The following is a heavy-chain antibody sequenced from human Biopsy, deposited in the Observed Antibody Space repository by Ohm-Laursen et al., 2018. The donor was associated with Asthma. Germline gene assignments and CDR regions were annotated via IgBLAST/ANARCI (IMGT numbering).Heavy chain of an antibody. CDR2: LSVYNGNT. CDR3: ARAVDYSHYYGIDV. Sequence: AASVKVSCKTSGYTFNSAGITWARQAPGQGLEWMGWLSVYNGNTKVAQKLQDRVTMITDTSTSTAYMELRSLRSDDTAVYFCARAVDYSHYYGIDVWGQGTTVTVS. CDR1: GYTFNSAG. V-gene: IGHV1-18*01. J-gene: IGHJ6*02. D-gene: IGHD3-10*01.